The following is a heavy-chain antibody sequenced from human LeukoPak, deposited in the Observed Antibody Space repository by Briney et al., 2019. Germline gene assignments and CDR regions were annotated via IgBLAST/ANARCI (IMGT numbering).Heavy chain of an antibody. CDR3: ARGWGRGTMVRGVMGY. CDR2: MNPNSGNT. J-gene: IGHJ4*02. D-gene: IGHD3-10*01. Sequence: ASVKDSCKASGYTFTSYDINWVRQATGQGLEWMGWMNPNSGNTGYAQKFQGRVTMTRNTSISTAYMELSSLRSEDTAVYYCARGWGRGTMVRGVMGYWGQGTLVTVSS. CDR1: GYTFTSYD. V-gene: IGHV1-8*01.